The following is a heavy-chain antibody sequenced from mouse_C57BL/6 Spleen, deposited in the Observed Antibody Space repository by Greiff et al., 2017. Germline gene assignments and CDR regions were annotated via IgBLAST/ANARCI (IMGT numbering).Heavy chain of an antibody. CDR3: ASDDDYYPHAC. Sequence: VQLQQSGPELVKPGASVKISCKASGYSFTRYYIHWVKQRPGQGLEWIGWIYPGSGNTKYNEKFKGKATLTADTSSSTAYMQHSSLTSEDSAVSYCASDDDYYPHACWGQGTTLTVST. CDR1: GYSFTRYY. CDR2: IYPGSGNT. V-gene: IGHV1-66*01. D-gene: IGHD2-3*01. J-gene: IGHJ2*01.